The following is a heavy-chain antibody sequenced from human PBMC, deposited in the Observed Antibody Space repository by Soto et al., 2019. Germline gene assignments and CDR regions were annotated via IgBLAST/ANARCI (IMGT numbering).Heavy chain of an antibody. J-gene: IGHJ6*02. V-gene: IGHV3-48*02. Sequence: EVQLVESGGGLVQPGGSLRLSCAASGFTFSSYSMNWVRQAPGKGLEWVSYISSSSSTIYYADSVKGRFTISRDNAKNSLYLQMNSLRDEDTAVYYCARGDCSGGSCYGRIAVAGTNLYYYYGMDVWGQGTSVTVSS. CDR1: GFTFSSYS. CDR2: ISSSSSTI. CDR3: ARGDCSGGSCYGRIAVAGTNLYYYYGMDV. D-gene: IGHD2-15*01.